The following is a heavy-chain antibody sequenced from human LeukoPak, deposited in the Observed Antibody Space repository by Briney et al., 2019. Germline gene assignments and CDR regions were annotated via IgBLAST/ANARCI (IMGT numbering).Heavy chain of an antibody. CDR1: GFTFSSYE. Sequence: GGSLRLSCAASGFTFSSYEMNWVRQAPGKGLEWVSYISSSGSTIYYADSVKGRFTISRDNAKNSLYLPMNSLRAEDTAVYYCARDFLYYDSSVGGSDYWGQGTLVTVSS. CDR3: ARDFLYYDSSVGGSDY. J-gene: IGHJ4*02. CDR2: ISSSGSTI. V-gene: IGHV3-48*03. D-gene: IGHD3-22*01.